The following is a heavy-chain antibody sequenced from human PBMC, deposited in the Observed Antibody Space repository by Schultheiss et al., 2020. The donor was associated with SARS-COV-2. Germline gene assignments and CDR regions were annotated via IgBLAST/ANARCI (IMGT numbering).Heavy chain of an antibody. D-gene: IGHD2-2*01. CDR1: GGSFSGYY. J-gene: IGHJ6*02. V-gene: IGHV4-34*01. CDR2: INHSGST. CDR3: ARDSASSTSWPYYYYYYGMDV. Sequence: SETLSLTCAVYGGSFSGYYWSWIRQPPGKGLEWIGEINHSGSTNYNPSLKSRVTISVDTSKNQFSLKLSSVTAADTAVYYCARDSASSTSWPYYYYYYGMDVWGQGTTVTVSS.